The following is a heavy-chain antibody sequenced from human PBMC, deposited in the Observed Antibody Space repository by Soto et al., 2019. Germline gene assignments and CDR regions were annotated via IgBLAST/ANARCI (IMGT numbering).Heavy chain of an antibody. Sequence: QLQLQESGPGLVKPSETLSLTCTVSGGSISSSSYYWGWIRQPPGKGLEWIGSIYYSGSTYYNPSLKSRVTIPVDTSKNQFSLKLSSVTAADTAVYYCARVVRGISSYGMDVWGQGTTVTVSS. V-gene: IGHV4-39*01. CDR1: GGSISSSSYY. D-gene: IGHD3-3*02. J-gene: IGHJ6*02. CDR3: ARVVRGISSYGMDV. CDR2: IYYSGST.